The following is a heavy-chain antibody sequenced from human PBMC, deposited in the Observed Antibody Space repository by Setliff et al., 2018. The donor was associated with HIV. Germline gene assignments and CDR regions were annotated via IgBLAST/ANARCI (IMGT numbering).Heavy chain of an antibody. CDR3: AKGAGFYGDYTFDY. V-gene: IGHV4-59*11. CDR1: GASISSHY. Sequence: SSETLSLTCTVSGASISSHYWSWIRQSPGRELEWIGYIYSTGSTNYNPSLQSRVSISMDASKNKFSLKVTSVTSADTAVYYCAKGAGFYGDYTFDYWGRGHLVTVSS. J-gene: IGHJ4*02. CDR2: IYSTGST. D-gene: IGHD4-17*01.